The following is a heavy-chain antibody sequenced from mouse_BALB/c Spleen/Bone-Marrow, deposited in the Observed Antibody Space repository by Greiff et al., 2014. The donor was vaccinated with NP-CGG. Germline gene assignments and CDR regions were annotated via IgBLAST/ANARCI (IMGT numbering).Heavy chain of an antibody. Sequence: EVNLVESGGALVQPGGSRKLSCAASGFTFSDYGMAWVRQAPGKGPEWVAFFSNLAYSIYYTDTVTGRFTISRENAKNTLYLEMSSLRSEDTAMYYCARETTRGAMDYWGQGTSVTVSS. J-gene: IGHJ4*01. V-gene: IGHV5-15*02. CDR3: ARETTRGAMDY. CDR2: FSNLAYSI. D-gene: IGHD2-1*01. CDR1: GFTFSDYG.